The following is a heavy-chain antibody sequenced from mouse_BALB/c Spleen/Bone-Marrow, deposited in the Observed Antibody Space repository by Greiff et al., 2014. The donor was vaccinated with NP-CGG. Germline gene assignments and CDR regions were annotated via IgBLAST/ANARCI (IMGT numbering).Heavy chain of an antibody. CDR3: ARGRWYY. CDR1: GYTFTDYT. CDR2: INPNIGGT. Sequence: VQLQQSGPELVKPGASVKISCKTSGYTFTDYTLHWVKQSHGKSLEWIGGINPNIGGTTYNQKFKDKAPLTLNKSSTTAYMELRSLTSEDSAVYFCARGRWYYWGQGTALTVSS. V-gene: IGHV1-22*01. D-gene: IGHD2-3*01. J-gene: IGHJ2*01.